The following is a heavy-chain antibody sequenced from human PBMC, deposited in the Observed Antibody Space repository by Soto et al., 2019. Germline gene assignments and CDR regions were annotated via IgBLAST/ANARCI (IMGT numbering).Heavy chain of an antibody. CDR2: IIPIFGTA. D-gene: IGHD3-22*01. CDR3: AEYYYNSSVYYEYFHP. J-gene: IGHJ1*01. CDR1: GGTFSSYA. V-gene: IGHV1-69*01. Sequence: QVQLVQSGAEVKKPGSSVKVSCKASGGTFSSYAISWVRQAPGQGLEWMGGIIPIFGTANYAQKFQGRVTITADESPSTAYMELSSLGSRDTAVNYGAEYYYNSSVYYEYFHPGGQGTRFTVSP.